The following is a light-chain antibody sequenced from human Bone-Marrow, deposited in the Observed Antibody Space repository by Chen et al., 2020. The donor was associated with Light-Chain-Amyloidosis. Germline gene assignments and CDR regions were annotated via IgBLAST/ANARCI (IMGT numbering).Light chain of an antibody. V-gene: IGLV1-44*01. CDR2: FNS. Sequence: QSVLTQPPSASGTPGQRVTIPCSGSRSSIGTNTVTWYQQFPGTAPKLLIYFNSQRPSGVPDRFSGSKSGTSASLAISGLQSDDEADYFCAAWDDGLNGVLFGGGTKLTVL. CDR1: RSSIGTNT. J-gene: IGLJ2*01. CDR3: AAWDDGLNGVL.